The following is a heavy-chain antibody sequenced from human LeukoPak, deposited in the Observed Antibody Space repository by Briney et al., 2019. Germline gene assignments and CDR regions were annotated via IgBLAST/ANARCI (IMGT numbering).Heavy chain of an antibody. CDR2: ISAYNGNT. Sequence: EASVKVSCKASGYTFTSYGISWVRQAPGQGLEWMGWISAYNGNTNYAQKLQGRVTMTTDTSTSTAYMELRSLRSDDTAVYYCARGSMVIIPHYFDYWGQGTLVTVSS. V-gene: IGHV1-18*01. D-gene: IGHD3-3*01. CDR1: GYTFTSYG. J-gene: IGHJ4*02. CDR3: ARGSMVIIPHYFDY.